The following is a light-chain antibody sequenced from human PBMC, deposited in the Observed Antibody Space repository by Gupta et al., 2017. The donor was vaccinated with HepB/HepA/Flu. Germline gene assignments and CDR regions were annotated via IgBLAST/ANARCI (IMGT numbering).Light chain of an antibody. J-gene: IGLJ3*02. Sequence: SSELTQDPAVSAALGQTGRITCQGDSLRRFYASWYQQKPGQAPVLLIYGKDNRPSGIPDRFSGSNSGNTASLTITGAQAEDEADYYCVSRDSSGNQWVFGGGTKLTVL. CDR1: SLRRFY. CDR2: GKD. V-gene: IGLV3-19*01. CDR3: VSRDSSGNQWV.